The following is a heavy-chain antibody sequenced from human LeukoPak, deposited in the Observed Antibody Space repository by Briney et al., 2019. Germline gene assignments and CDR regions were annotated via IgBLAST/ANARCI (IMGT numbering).Heavy chain of an antibody. Sequence: SETLSLTRTVSGGSVSSGTYFWTWVRQPPGKGLEWIGHIHYSVTTNYNPSLKSRVTISVDTSKNQFSLKLSSVTAADTAVYYCARGVGDCSSTSCYNDAFDIWGQGTMVTVSS. CDR3: ARGVGDCSSTSCYNDAFDI. CDR2: IHYSVTT. D-gene: IGHD2-2*01. V-gene: IGHV4-61*01. CDR1: GGSVSSGTYF. J-gene: IGHJ3*02.